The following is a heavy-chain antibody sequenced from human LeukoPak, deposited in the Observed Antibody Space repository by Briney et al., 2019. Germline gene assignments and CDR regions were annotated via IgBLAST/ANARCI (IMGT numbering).Heavy chain of an antibody. CDR2: ISGSGGST. J-gene: IGHJ6*03. V-gene: IGHV3-23*01. D-gene: IGHD5-18*01. Sequence: GGSLRLSCAASGFTFSSYAMSWVRQAPGKGLEWVSAISGSGGSTYYADSVKGWFTISRDNSKNTLYLQMNSLRAEDTAVYYCAKDRRSEYSYGYYYMDVWGKGTTVTVSS. CDR1: GFTFSSYA. CDR3: AKDRRSEYSYGYYYMDV.